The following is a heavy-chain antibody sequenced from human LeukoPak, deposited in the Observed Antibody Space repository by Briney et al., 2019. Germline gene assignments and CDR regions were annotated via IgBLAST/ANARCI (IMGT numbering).Heavy chain of an antibody. CDR2: INPNRGGT. J-gene: IGHJ4*02. Sequence: ASVKLSCKASGYTFTGYYMHWVRQAPGQGLEWMGWINPNRGGTNYAQKFQGRVTMTRDTSISTAYMELSRLRSDDTAVYYCASATVTTFDYWGQGTLVTVSS. CDR1: GYTFTGYY. CDR3: ASATVTTFDY. D-gene: IGHD4-11*01. V-gene: IGHV1-2*02.